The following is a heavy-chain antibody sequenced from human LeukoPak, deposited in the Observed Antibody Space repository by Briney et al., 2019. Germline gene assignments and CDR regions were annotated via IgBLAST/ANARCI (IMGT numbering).Heavy chain of an antibody. D-gene: IGHD2-21*02. V-gene: IGHV4-59*01. CDR2: IYYSGST. CDR1: GGSISSYY. J-gene: IGHJ5*02. Sequence: SETLSLTCTVSGGSISSYYWSWIRQPPGKGLEWIGYIYYSGSTNYNPSLKSRVTISVDTSKNQFSLKLSSVTAADTAVYYCARGAYCGGDCPNWFDPWGQGTLVTVSS. CDR3: ARGAYCGGDCPNWFDP.